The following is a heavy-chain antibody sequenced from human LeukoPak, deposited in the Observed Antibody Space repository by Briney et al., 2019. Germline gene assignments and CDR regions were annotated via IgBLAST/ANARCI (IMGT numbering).Heavy chain of an antibody. V-gene: IGHV1-2*02. CDR2: INPNGGGT. Sequence: GASVKVSCKASGYTFTGYYMHWVRQAPGQGLEWMGWINPNGGGTNYAQKFQGRVTMTRDTSISTAYMELSRLRSDDTAVYYFARDSAPGDTYGLLGIDSWGQGTLVTVSS. J-gene: IGHJ4*02. CDR1: GYTFTGYY. D-gene: IGHD5-18*01. CDR3: ARDSAPGDTYGLLGIDS.